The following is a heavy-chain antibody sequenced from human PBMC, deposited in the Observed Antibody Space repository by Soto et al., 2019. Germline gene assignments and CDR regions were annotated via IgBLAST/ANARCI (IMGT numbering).Heavy chain of an antibody. CDR3: ARLSAAGNYSYDGMDV. D-gene: IGHD6-13*01. CDR2: MYYSGST. CDR1: GGSISSSSYY. V-gene: IGHV4-39*01. J-gene: IGHJ6*02. Sequence: QLQLQESGPGLVKPSETLSLTCTVSGGSISSSSYYWGWIRQPPGKGLEWIGSMYYSGSTYYNPALTSRDTICVDTSRNQCSLKLSSVTAADTAVYYSARLSAAGNYSYDGMDVWGQGTRVTVSS.